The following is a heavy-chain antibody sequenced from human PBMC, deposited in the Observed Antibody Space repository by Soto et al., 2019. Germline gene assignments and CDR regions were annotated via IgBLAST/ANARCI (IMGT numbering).Heavy chain of an antibody. J-gene: IGHJ5*02. D-gene: IGHD5-18*01. V-gene: IGHV3-30-3*01. CDR2: ISYDGSNK. Sequence: SLRLSCAASGFTCSSYAMHWVRQAPGKGLEWVAVISYDGSNKYYAYSVKGRFTISRDNSKNTLYLQMNSLRAEDTAVYYCARAWIQLWLRSWFDPWGQGTLVTVS. CDR1: GFTCSSYA. CDR3: ARAWIQLWLRSWFDP.